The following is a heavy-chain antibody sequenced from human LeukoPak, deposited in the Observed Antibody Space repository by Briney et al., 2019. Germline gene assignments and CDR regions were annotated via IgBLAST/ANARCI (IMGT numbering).Heavy chain of an antibody. CDR3: ARLNRKYYDFWSGYYAPSDY. V-gene: IGHV4-39*01. Sequence: PSETLSLTCTVSGGSISSSSYYWGWIRQLPGKGLEWIGSIYYSGSTYYNPSLKSRVTISVDTSKNQFSLKLSSVTAADTAVYYCARLNRKYYDFWSGYYAPSDYWGQGTLVTVSS. CDR1: GGSISSSSYY. D-gene: IGHD3-3*01. J-gene: IGHJ4*02. CDR2: IYYSGST.